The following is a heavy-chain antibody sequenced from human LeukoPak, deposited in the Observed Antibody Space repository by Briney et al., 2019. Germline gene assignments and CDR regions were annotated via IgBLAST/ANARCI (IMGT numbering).Heavy chain of an antibody. CDR3: ARSPFVAGVGPTSWYFDL. CDR1: GASITSYY. V-gene: IGHV4-4*09. CDR2: IYSSAHM. J-gene: IGHJ2*01. Sequence: SETQSLTCTVSGASITSYYWTWIRQPPGKGLEWIGYIYSSAHMDVNPSLKSRVTISVDASKRQVSLKLFSVTASDTALYYCARSPFVAGVGPTSWYFDLWGRGTLVTVSS. D-gene: IGHD1-26*01.